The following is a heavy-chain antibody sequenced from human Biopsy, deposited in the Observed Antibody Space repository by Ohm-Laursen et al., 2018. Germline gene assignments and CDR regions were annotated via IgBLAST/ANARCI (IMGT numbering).Heavy chain of an antibody. CDR2: INTENGNT. CDR1: GYTFTSYG. CDR3: ARAKLEPVYYYYGMDV. Sequence: ASVKVSCKASGYTFTSYGISWVRQAPGQGLEWMGWINTENGNTIYAQNLQGRVTMTADTSTSTAYMEVTSLRSDDTAVYYCARAKLEPVYYYYGMDVWGQGTTVTVSS. V-gene: IGHV1-18*01. D-gene: IGHD1-1*01. J-gene: IGHJ6*02.